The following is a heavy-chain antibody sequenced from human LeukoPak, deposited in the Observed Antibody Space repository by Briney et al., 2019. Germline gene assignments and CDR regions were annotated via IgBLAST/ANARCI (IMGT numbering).Heavy chain of an antibody. D-gene: IGHD1/OR15-1a*01. Sequence: SETLSLTCAVCGGSFSGYYWSWIRQPPGKGLEWIGEINHSGSTNYNPSLKSRVTISVDTSKNQFSLKLRSVTAADTAVYYCARVWLEQNWFDPWGQGTLVTVSS. V-gene: IGHV4-34*01. CDR2: INHSGST. J-gene: IGHJ5*02. CDR1: GGSFSGYY. CDR3: ARVWLEQNWFDP.